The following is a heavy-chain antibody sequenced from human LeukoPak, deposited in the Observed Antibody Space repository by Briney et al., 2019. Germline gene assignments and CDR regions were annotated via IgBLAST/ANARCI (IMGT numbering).Heavy chain of an antibody. CDR1: GYTFTSYG. V-gene: IGHV1-18*01. Sequence: ASVKVSCEASGYTFTSYGISWVRQAPGQGLEWMGWISAYNGNTNYAQKLQGRVTMTTDTSTSTAYMELRSLRSDDTAVYYCARDSAYSSGLNYYYYYYMDVWGKGTTVTVSS. CDR3: ARDSAYSSGLNYYYYYYMDV. D-gene: IGHD6-19*01. J-gene: IGHJ6*03. CDR2: ISAYNGNT.